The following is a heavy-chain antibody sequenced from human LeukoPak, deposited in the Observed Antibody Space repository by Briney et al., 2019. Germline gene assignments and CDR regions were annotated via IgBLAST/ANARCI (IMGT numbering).Heavy chain of an antibody. CDR2: IYHSGST. Sequence: SETLSLTCAVSGGSISSSNWWSWVRQPPGKGLEWIGEIYHSGSTNYNPSLKRRVTISVDTSKNQFSLKLSSVTAADTAVYYCAKSLYGSGSYYNWFDPWGQGTLVTVSS. J-gene: IGHJ5*02. CDR1: GGSISSSNW. D-gene: IGHD3-10*01. V-gene: IGHV4-4*02. CDR3: AKSLYGSGSYYNWFDP.